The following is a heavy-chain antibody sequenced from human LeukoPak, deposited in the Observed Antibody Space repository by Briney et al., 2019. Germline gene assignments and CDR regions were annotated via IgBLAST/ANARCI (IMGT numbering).Heavy chain of an antibody. CDR2: ISGRTGGT. CDR3: ATDLGSSRPNF. J-gene: IGHJ4*02. CDR1: GFTFSTYG. V-gene: IGHV3-23*01. Sequence: PGGSLRLSCAASGFTFSTYGMSWVRQAPGKGLEWVSAISGRTGGTYYADSVKGRFTISRDNSKNTLYLQMNSLTAEDTAVYYCATDLGSSRPNFWGQGILVTVSS. D-gene: IGHD6-13*01.